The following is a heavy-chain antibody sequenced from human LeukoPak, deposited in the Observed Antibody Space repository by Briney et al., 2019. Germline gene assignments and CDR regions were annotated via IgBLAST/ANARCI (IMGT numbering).Heavy chain of an antibody. D-gene: IGHD3-22*01. V-gene: IGHV3-11*01. CDR3: ARDLPYYYDSSGRY. CDR2: ISSSGSTI. CDR1: GFTFSDYY. Sequence: GGSLRLSCAASGFTFSDYYMSWIRQAPGKGLEWVSYISSSGSTIYYADSVKGRFTIARDNAKNSLYLQMNSLRAEDTAVYYCARDLPYYYDSSGRYWGQGTLVTVSS. J-gene: IGHJ4*02.